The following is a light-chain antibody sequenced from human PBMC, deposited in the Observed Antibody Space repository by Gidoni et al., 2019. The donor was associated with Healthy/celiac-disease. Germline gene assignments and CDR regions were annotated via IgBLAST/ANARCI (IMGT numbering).Light chain of an antibody. J-gene: IGKJ5*01. CDR3: QQYYSTAIT. CDR2: DAS. V-gene: IGKV1-39*01. CDR1: QSISSY. Sequence: PMTQYPSSLSASVGDRVTITCRASQSISSYLNWYQQKPGKAPKLLIYDASSLQSGVPSRFSGSGSGTDFTLTISSLQPEDFATYYCQQYYSTAITFGQGTRLEIK.